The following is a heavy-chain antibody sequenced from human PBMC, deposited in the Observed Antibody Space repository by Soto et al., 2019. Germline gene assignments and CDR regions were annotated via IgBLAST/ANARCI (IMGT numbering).Heavy chain of an antibody. Sequence: QVQLVQSGAEVKKPGSWVRVSWKASGGTFSSYSINWVRQAPGQGLEWMGEIIPIFGTANYAQKFQGRVTITADESTSTAYMELSSLRSEDTAVYYCARDGGRHSGGIDYWGKATLVTVSS. CDR3: ARDGGRHSGGIDY. J-gene: IGHJ4*02. V-gene: IGHV1-69*01. D-gene: IGHD1-26*01. CDR2: IIPIFGTA. CDR1: GGTFSSYS.